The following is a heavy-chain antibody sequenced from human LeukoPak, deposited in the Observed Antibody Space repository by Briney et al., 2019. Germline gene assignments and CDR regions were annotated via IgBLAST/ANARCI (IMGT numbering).Heavy chain of an antibody. CDR1: GFTFGDYA. CDR2: IRSKAYGGTT. D-gene: IGHD3-22*01. J-gene: IGHJ4*02. CDR3: WGETYYYDSSGYPPMDY. V-gene: IGHV3-49*04. Sequence: PGGSLRLSCTASGFTFGDYAMSWVRQAPGKGLEWVGFIRSKAYGGTTEYAASVKGRFTISRDDSKSIAYLQMNSLKTEDTAVYYCWGETYYYDSSGYPPMDYWGQGTLVTVSS.